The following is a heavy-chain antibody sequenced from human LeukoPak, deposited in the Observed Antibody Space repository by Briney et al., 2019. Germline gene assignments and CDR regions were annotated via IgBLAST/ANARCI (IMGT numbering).Heavy chain of an antibody. J-gene: IGHJ5*02. V-gene: IGHV3-21*01. CDR3: ARESVPAAIRGWFDP. D-gene: IGHD2-2*02. CDR1: GFTFSSYS. Sequence: PGGSLRLSCAASGFTFSSYSMNWVRQAPGKGLEWVPSISSSSSYIYYADSVKGRFTISRDNAKNSLYLQMNSLRAEDTAVYYCARESVPAAIRGWFDPWGQGTLVTVSS. CDR2: ISSSSSYI.